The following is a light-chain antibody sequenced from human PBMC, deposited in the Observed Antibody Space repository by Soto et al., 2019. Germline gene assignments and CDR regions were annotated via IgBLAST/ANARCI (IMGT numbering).Light chain of an antibody. CDR3: QQYGGSQGT. J-gene: IGKJ1*01. V-gene: IGKV3-20*01. CDR1: QSVSSNQ. CDR2: GAS. Sequence: EFVLTHSPGTLSLSPGERATLSCRTSQSVSSNQLAWYQQKPGQAPRLLIYGASSRTTGIPERFSGSGSGKNLTVTISRLETEDFAVYYCQQYGGSQGTFGQGTKVDIK.